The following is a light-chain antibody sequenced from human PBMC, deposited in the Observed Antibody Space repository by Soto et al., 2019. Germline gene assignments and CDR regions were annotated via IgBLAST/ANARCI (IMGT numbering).Light chain of an antibody. Sequence: EIVLTQSPASLSLSPGERATLSCRASQSVSKYLAWYQQKPGQAPRLLIYDASNRATGIPARFSGSGSGTDFTLTIRSLEPEDFAVYYCQQRSDWPPVTFGPGTKVDIK. CDR1: QSVSKY. V-gene: IGKV3-11*01. J-gene: IGKJ3*01. CDR2: DAS. CDR3: QQRSDWPPVT.